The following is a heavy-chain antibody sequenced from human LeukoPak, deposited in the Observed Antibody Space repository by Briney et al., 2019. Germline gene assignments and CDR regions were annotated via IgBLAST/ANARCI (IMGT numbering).Heavy chain of an antibody. CDR1: GFTFSIYD. V-gene: IGHV3-30*03. D-gene: IGHD6-19*01. Sequence: PGRSLRLSCAASGFTFSIYDMHWVRQAPGKGLEWVAVISYDGSNKYYADSVKGRFTISRDNSKNTLYLQMNSQRAEDTAVYYCARGIAVAGTFVWFDPWGQGTLVTASS. CDR3: ARGIAVAGTFVWFDP. CDR2: ISYDGSNK. J-gene: IGHJ5*02.